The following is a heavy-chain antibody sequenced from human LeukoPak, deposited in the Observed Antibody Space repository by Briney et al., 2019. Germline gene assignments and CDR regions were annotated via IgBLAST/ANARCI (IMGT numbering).Heavy chain of an antibody. J-gene: IGHJ4*02. Sequence: GGSLRLSCAASGFTFSSYAMSWVRQAPGKGLEGVSAISGSGGSTYYADSVKGGFTISRDNSKSTLYLQMNSLRAEDTAVYYCAKRGAGTAMVTIFDYWGQGTLVTVSS. CDR3: AKRGAGTAMVTIFDY. V-gene: IGHV3-23*01. CDR1: GFTFSSYA. D-gene: IGHD5-18*01. CDR2: ISGSGGST.